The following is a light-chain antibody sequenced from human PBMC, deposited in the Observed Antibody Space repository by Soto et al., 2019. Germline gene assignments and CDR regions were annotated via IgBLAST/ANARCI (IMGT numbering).Light chain of an antibody. CDR3: SSFTSSTTYV. Sequence: SALTQPPSVSGSPGQSAAVSCTGTSSDVGSYNRVSWYQQPPGTAPKLMIYEVSNRPSGVPDRFSGSKSGNTASLTISGLQAEDEADYYCSSFTSSTTYVFGTGTKVTVL. CDR2: EVS. V-gene: IGLV2-18*02. J-gene: IGLJ1*01. CDR1: SSDVGSYNR.